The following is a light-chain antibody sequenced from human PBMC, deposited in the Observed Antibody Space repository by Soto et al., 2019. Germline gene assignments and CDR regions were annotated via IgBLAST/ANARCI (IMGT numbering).Light chain of an antibody. CDR1: RSNIGAGND. Sequence: QAVVTQPPSVSGAPGQRVTISCTGSRSNIGAGNDVHWYKQLPGTAPKLLIYGNSNRPSGVPDRFSGSKSGTSASLAITGLQAEDEADYYCQSYDSSLSGSVFGGGTKLTVL. CDR3: QSYDSSLSGSV. J-gene: IGLJ2*01. CDR2: GNS. V-gene: IGLV1-40*01.